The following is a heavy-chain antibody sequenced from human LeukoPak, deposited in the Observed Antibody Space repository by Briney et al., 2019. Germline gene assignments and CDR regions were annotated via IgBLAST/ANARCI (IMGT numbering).Heavy chain of an antibody. CDR1: GYTFTTYY. J-gene: IGHJ4*02. D-gene: IGHD5-18*01. Sequence: RASVKASCKASGYTFTTYYMHWVRQAPGQGLEWMGIINPSSGSTSYAQKFQGRVTMTRDTSTSTVYMELSSLRSEDTAIYYCARVLGAHRYGSIDHWGQGTLVTVSS. CDR2: INPSSGST. CDR3: ARVLGAHRYGSIDH. V-gene: IGHV1-46*01.